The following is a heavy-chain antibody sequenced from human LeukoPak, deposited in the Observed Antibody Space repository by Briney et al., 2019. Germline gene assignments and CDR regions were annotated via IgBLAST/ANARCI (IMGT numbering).Heavy chain of an antibody. CDR2: LNSAGST. J-gene: IGHJ2*01. CDR3: ARGPGNNIPTLYFDL. Sequence: GGSLRLSCAASGFSVSSKYMNWVRQAPGKGLEWVSLLNSAGSTYYADSVEGRFTISRDNSKNTLYHQMNSLRAEDTAVYYCARGPGNNIPTLYFDLWGRGTLVTVSS. V-gene: IGHV3-53*01. D-gene: IGHD2-21*01. CDR1: GFSVSSKY.